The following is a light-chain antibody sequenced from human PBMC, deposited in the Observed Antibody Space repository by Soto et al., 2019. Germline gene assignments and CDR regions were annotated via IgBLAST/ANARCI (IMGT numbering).Light chain of an antibody. V-gene: IGKV3-11*01. CDR1: QSVSSY. CDR3: LQRSNCPLT. Sequence: EIVLTQSPATLSLSPGERATLSCRASQSVSSYLAWYQQKPGQAPRLLIYDASNSATGIPARFSGSGSGTDFTLTISRLEPEDFAVYYCLQRSNCPLTFGGGTKVEIK. J-gene: IGKJ4*01. CDR2: DAS.